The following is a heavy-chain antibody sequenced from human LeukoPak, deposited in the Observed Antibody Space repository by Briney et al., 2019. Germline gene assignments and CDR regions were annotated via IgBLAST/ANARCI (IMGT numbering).Heavy chain of an antibody. Sequence: AGCMRLSCAASGFTFTNYSMNWVRQAPGRGLEWVSSISSGGLYIFYADSVKGRFTISRDNAKNSLYLQMNSLRAEDTAVYYCARDRGTWIQLWPSDYWGQGTLVTVSS. D-gene: IGHD5-18*01. J-gene: IGHJ4*02. CDR2: ISSGGLYI. CDR1: GFTFTNYS. CDR3: ARDRGTWIQLWPSDY. V-gene: IGHV3-21*01.